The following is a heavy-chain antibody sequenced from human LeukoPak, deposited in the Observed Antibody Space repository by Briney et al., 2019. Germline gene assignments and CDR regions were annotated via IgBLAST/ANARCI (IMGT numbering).Heavy chain of an antibody. Sequence: GRSLRLSCAASGFTFSSYAMHWVRQAPGKGLEWVAVISYDGSNKYYADSVKGRFTSSRDNSKNTLYLQMNSLRAEDTAVYYCARDWAAGSNWSDPWGQGTLVTVSS. V-gene: IGHV3-30*04. J-gene: IGHJ5*02. CDR1: GFTFSSYA. CDR2: ISYDGSNK. D-gene: IGHD6-13*01. CDR3: ARDWAAGSNWSDP.